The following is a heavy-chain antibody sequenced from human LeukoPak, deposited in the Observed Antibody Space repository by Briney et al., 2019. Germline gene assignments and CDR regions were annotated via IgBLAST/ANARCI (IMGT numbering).Heavy chain of an antibody. J-gene: IGHJ5*02. Sequence: GASVKVSCKASGYTFTGYYMHWVRQAPGQGLEWMGWINPNSGGTNYAQKFQGRVTMTRDTSISTAYMELSRLRSDDTAVYYCARDYKRTPLFVSWFDPWGQGTLVTVSS. D-gene: IGHD2/OR15-2a*01. CDR1: GYTFTGYY. V-gene: IGHV1-2*02. CDR2: INPNSGGT. CDR3: ARDYKRTPLFVSWFDP.